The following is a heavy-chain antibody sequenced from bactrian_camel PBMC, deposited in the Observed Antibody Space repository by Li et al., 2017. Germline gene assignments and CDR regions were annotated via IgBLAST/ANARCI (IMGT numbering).Heavy chain of an antibody. CDR1: GSIENLC. J-gene: IGHJ4*01. V-gene: IGHV3S54*01. CDR2: LCPGCDNT. Sequence: HVQLVESGGGSVQAGGSLLLSCTASGSIENLCMAWFRQAPGKEREAVANLCPGCDNTYYAGSVEGRFTISPDYAKKTLFLQMDNLEPEDTAMYYCALGGRRWLGVYVGPCSDDTPYEYWGQGTQVTVS. CDR3: ALGGRRWLGVYVGPCSDDTPYEY. D-gene: IGHD3*01.